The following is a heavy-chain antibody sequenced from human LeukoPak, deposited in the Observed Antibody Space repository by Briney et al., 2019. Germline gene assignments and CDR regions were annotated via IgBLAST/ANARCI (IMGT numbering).Heavy chain of an antibody. V-gene: IGHV3-23*01. D-gene: IGHD3-22*01. Sequence: GGSLRLSCAGSGFTFSSSGMSCVRQAPGQGLEWVSGITSGGNTYYADSVKGRFTVSRDNSKNTLFLQMNSLRAEDTALYYCAKAYDSSPAEYWGQGTLVTVSS. J-gene: IGHJ4*02. CDR2: ITSGGNT. CDR1: GFTFSSSG. CDR3: AKAYDSSPAEY.